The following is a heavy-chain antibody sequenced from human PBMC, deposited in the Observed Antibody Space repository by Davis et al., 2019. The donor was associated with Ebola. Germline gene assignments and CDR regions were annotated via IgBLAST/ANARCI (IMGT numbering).Heavy chain of an antibody. D-gene: IGHD1-26*01. Sequence: SETLSLTCTVSGGSISSYYWSWIRQPPGKGLEWIGHIYYSGSTNYNPSLKSRVTISVDTSKNQFSLKLSSVTAADTAVYYCARLVGAHDYWGQGTLVTVSS. V-gene: IGHV4-59*08. J-gene: IGHJ4*02. CDR3: ARLVGAHDY. CDR2: IYYSGST. CDR1: GGSISSYY.